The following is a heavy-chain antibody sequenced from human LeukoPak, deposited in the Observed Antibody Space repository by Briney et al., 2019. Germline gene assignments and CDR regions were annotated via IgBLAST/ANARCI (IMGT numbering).Heavy chain of an antibody. CDR1: GGSFSSSDYY. CDR3: ARHEWGITNAFDI. D-gene: IGHD1-14*01. Sequence: SETLSLTCTVSGGSFSSSDYYWGWIRQPPGKGLKWIGSIYYSGTTYYNPSLKSRVTISVDTSKKQFSLKLRSVTAADTAVYYCARHEWGITNAFDIWGQGTMVTVSS. J-gene: IGHJ3*02. V-gene: IGHV4-39*01. CDR2: IYYSGTT.